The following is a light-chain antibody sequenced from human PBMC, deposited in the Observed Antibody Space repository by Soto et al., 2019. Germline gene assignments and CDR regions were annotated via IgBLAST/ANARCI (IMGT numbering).Light chain of an antibody. Sequence: QSVLTQSPSASASLGASVKFTCTLSSGHSSYAIAWHQQQPEKGPRFLMKLNSDGSHNKGDGIPDRFSGSSSGAERYLTISSLQSEDGADYYCQTWAGTGFSVVFGGGTQLTVL. V-gene: IGLV4-69*01. CDR2: LNSDGSH. CDR3: QTWAGTGFSVV. J-gene: IGLJ2*01. CDR1: SGHSSYA.